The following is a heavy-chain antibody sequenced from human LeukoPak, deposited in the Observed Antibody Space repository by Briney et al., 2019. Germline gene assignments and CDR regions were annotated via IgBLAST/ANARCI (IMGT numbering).Heavy chain of an antibody. J-gene: IGHJ4*02. Sequence: PGRSLRLSCAASGFIFDDYAMHWVRQAPGKGLEWVSGISWHSSSIGYADSVKGRFTISRDNAKNSLYLQMNSLRAEDTALYYCAKGYGSGRWHLDHWGQGTLVTVSS. V-gene: IGHV3-9*01. CDR3: AKGYGSGRWHLDH. CDR2: ISWHSSSI. CDR1: GFIFDDYA. D-gene: IGHD3-10*01.